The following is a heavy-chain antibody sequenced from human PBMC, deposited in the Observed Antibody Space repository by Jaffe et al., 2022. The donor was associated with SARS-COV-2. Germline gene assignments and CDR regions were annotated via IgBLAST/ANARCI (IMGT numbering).Heavy chain of an antibody. Sequence: QVQLQQWGAGLLKPSETLSLTCAVYGGSFSGYYWSWIRQPPGKGLEWIGEINHSGSTNYNPSLKSRVTISVDTSKNQFSLKLSSVTAADTAVYYCARGTAQVPAARGYYYMDVWGKGTTVTVSS. D-gene: IGHD2-2*01. V-gene: IGHV4-34*01. CDR1: GGSFSGYY. CDR3: ARGTAQVPAARGYYYMDV. J-gene: IGHJ6*03. CDR2: INHSGST.